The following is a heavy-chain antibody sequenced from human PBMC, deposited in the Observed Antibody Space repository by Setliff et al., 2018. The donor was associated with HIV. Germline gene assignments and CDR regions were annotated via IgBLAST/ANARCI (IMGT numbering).Heavy chain of an antibody. V-gene: IGHV4-31*03. CDR1: GGTISSGGYY. CDR3: ARRRVDAAKAAFDY. Sequence: KSSETLSLTCTVSGGTISSGGYYWSWIRQHPGKGLEWIGFIYHRGNTHYNSSLKSRLTISVDTSKNQFSLKLSSVTAADTAVYYCARRRVDAAKAAFDYWGQGTLVTVSS. CDR2: IYHRGNT. D-gene: IGHD5-18*01. J-gene: IGHJ4*02.